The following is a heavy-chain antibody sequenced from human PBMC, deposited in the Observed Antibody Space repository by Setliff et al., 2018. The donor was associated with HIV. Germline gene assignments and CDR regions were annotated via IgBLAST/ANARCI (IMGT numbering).Heavy chain of an antibody. Sequence: ASVKVSCKASGYTFINYHITWVRQAPGQGLEWVGSISASGINTNYTQGRVTMTTDISTSTAYMELRSLRSADSAVYYCARVPVSNYYYYMDVWGKGTTVTV. CDR2: ISASGINT. CDR3: ARVPVSNYYYYMDV. CDR1: GYTFINYH. J-gene: IGHJ6*03. V-gene: IGHV1-18*01.